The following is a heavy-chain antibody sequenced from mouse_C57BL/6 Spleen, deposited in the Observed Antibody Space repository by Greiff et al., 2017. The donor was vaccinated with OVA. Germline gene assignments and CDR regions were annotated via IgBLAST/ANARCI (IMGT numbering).Heavy chain of an antibody. Sequence: EVQLQESGGGLVKPGGSLKLSCAASGFTFSDYGMHWVRQAPEKGLVWVAYISSGSCTIYYADTVKGRFSISRHNAKNTLFLQMTSRRSDDEAMDYCAGPDSSGPYYFDYWGQGTTLTVSS. J-gene: IGHJ2*01. D-gene: IGHD3-2*02. V-gene: IGHV5-17*01. CDR2: ISSGSCTI. CDR3: AGPDSSGPYYFDY. CDR1: GFTFSDYG.